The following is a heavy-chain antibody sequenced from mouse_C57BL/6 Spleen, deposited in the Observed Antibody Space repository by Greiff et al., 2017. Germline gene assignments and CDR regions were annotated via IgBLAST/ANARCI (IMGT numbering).Heavy chain of an antibody. Sequence: QVQLKPSWAELVRPGASVTLSCKASGYTFTDYEMHWVKQTPVNGLEWMGAIGPETGGTAYMQNFKGKAILTEDKSSSTAYIALRSLTSEDSAVYYCTQYDYGSDYWGQGTTLTVSS. J-gene: IGHJ2*01. CDR1: GYTFTDYE. D-gene: IGHD2-4*01. CDR3: TQYDYGSDY. CDR2: IGPETGGT. V-gene: IGHV1-15*01.